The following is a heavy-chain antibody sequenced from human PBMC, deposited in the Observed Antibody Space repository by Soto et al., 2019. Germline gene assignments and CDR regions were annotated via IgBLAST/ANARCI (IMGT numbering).Heavy chain of an antibody. J-gene: IGHJ3*02. V-gene: IGHV1-18*01. CDR3: ATDRPAGDIWFGELSPLDAFDI. CDR2: ISAYNGNT. CDR1: GYTFTSYG. D-gene: IGHD3-10*01. Sequence: ASVKVSCKASGYTFTSYGISWVRQAPGQGLEWMGWISAYNGNTNYAQKLQGRVTMTTDTSTSTAYMELRSLRSDDTAVYYCATDRPAGDIWFGELSPLDAFDIWRQGTMVTVPS.